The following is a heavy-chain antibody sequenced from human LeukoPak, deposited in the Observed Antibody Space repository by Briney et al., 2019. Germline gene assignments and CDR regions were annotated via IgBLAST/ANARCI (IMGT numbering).Heavy chain of an antibody. CDR2: ISYDGSNK. CDR3: AKDLPGALDY. Sequence: GGSLRLSCATSGFKFDDFGMHWVRQAPGKGLEWVAVISYDGSNKYYADSVKGRFTISRDNSKNTLYLQMNSLRAEDTAVYYCAKDLPGALDYWGRGTLVTVSS. D-gene: IGHD3-10*01. J-gene: IGHJ4*02. CDR1: GFKFDDFG. V-gene: IGHV3-30*18.